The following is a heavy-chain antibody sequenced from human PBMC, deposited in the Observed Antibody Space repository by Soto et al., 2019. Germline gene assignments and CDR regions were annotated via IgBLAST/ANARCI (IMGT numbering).Heavy chain of an antibody. J-gene: IGHJ4*02. Sequence: ASVKVSCKASGYTFTSYDINWVRQATGQGLEWMGWMNPNSGNTGYAQKFQGRVTMTRNTSISTAYMELSSLRSEDTAVYYCARGLSYDFWSGYYLNFDYWGQGTLVTAPQ. CDR3: ARGLSYDFWSGYYLNFDY. D-gene: IGHD3-3*01. V-gene: IGHV1-8*01. CDR2: MNPNSGNT. CDR1: GYTFTSYD.